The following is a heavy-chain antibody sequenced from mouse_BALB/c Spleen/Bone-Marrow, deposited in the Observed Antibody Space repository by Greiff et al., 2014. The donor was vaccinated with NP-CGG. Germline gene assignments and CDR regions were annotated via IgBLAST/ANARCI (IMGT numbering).Heavy chain of an antibody. D-gene: IGHD1-2*01. Sequence: VHLVESGPGLVAPSQSLSITCTVSGFSLTSYGVHWVRQPPGKGLEWLGVIWAGGSTNYNSALVSRLSISKDNSKSQVFLKMNSLQTDDTAMYYCARITTATGAMDYWGQGTSVTVSS. V-gene: IGHV2-9*02. CDR3: ARITTATGAMDY. J-gene: IGHJ4*01. CDR1: GFSLTSYG. CDR2: IWAGGST.